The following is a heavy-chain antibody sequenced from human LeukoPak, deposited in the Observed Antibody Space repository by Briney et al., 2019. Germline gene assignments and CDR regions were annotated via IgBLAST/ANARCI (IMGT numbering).Heavy chain of an antibody. J-gene: IGHJ4*02. CDR1: GFTFSSYW. Sequence: GGSLRLSCAASGFTFSSYWMHWVRQAPGKGLVWVSRINSDGSSTSYADSVKGRFTISRDNAKNTLYLQMNSLRAEDTAVYYCARRYCSSTSCYKGLDYWGQGTLVTVST. CDR2: INSDGSST. D-gene: IGHD2-2*02. V-gene: IGHV3-74*01. CDR3: ARRYCSSTSCYKGLDY.